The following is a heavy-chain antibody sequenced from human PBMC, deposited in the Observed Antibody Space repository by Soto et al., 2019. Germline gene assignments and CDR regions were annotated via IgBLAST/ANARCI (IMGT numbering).Heavy chain of an antibody. CDR3: SRVGCSNRKCYPRGMDV. CDR1: GGSISGYY. Sequence: NPSGTLSLTCTVSGGSISGYYWSWVRQPAGKGLEWVGRIYSDGTTNYSPSLKSRVTMSLDTSKDQFSLHLNSVTAADTAVYYCSRVGCSNRKCYPRGMDVWGQGTTVTVSS. V-gene: IGHV4-4*07. J-gene: IGHJ6*02. D-gene: IGHD2-2*01. CDR2: IYSDGTT.